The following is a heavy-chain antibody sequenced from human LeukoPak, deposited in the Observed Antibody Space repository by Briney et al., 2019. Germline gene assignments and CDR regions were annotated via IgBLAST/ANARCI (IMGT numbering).Heavy chain of an antibody. D-gene: IGHD2-2*01. CDR3: ARAGGVVPAGNWFDP. Sequence: ASVKVSCKASGYTFTGYYMHWVRQAPGQGLEWMGWINPNSGGTNYAQKFQGRVTMTRGTSISTAYMELSRLRSDDTAVYYCARAGGVVPAGNWFDPWGQGTLVTVSS. J-gene: IGHJ5*02. CDR2: INPNSGGT. V-gene: IGHV1-2*02. CDR1: GYTFTGYY.